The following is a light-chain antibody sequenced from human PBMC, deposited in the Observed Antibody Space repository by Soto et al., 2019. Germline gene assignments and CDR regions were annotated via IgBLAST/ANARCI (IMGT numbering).Light chain of an antibody. CDR2: GAS. CDR3: HQYNNWPPA. V-gene: IGKV3-15*01. J-gene: IGKJ1*01. Sequence: ETVMTQSPATLSVSPGERATLSCRASQSVGSNLAWYQLKPGQAPRLLIYGASTRAIGTTTRFSGSGSGTEFTLTISSLQSEDFAIYCCHQYNNWPPAFGHGTKVEIK. CDR1: QSVGSN.